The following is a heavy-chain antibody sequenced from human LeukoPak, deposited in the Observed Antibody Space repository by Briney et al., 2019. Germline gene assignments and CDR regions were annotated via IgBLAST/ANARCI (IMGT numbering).Heavy chain of an antibody. CDR2: IYYSGST. CDR1: GGSISSSSYY. J-gene: IGHJ4*02. V-gene: IGHV4-39*07. Sequence: SETLSLTCTVSGGSISSSSYYWGWIRQPPGKGLEWIGSIYYSGSTYYNPSLKSRVTISVDTSKNQFSLKLSSVTAADTAVYYCARDPLYFDYWGQGTLVTVSS. CDR3: ARDPLYFDY.